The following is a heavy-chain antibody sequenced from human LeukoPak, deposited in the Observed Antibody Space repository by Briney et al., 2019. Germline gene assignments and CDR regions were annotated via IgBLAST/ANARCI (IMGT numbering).Heavy chain of an antibody. CDR2: ISYDGSNK. V-gene: IGHV3-30-3*01. CDR3: ARAGGATLWWFDP. D-gene: IGHD2-21*01. J-gene: IGHJ5*02. Sequence: PGRSLRLSCAASGFTFSSYAMHWVRQAPGKGLEWVAVISYDGSNKYYADSVKGRFTISRDNSKNTLYLQMNSLRAEDTAVYYCARAGGATLWWFDPWGQGTLVTVSS. CDR1: GFTFSSYA.